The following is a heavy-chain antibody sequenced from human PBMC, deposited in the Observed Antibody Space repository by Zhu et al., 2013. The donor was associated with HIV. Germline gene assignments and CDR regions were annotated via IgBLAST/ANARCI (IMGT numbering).Heavy chain of an antibody. V-gene: IGHV1-18*01. D-gene: IGHD2-2*01. CDR3: ARDMVPSTILPSYYYYYYGMDV. CDR1: GYTFTSYG. Sequence: QVQLVQSGAEVKKPGASVKVSCKASGYTFTSYGISWVRQAPGQGLEWMGWISAYNGNTNYAQKLQGRVTMTTDTSTSTAYMELRSLRSDDTAVYYCARDMVPSTILPSYYYYYYGMDVWGQGTTVTVSS. J-gene: IGHJ6*02. CDR2: ISAYNGNT.